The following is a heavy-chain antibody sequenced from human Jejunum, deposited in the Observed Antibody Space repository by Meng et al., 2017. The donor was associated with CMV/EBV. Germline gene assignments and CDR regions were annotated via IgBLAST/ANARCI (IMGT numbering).Heavy chain of an antibody. Sequence: GFRFSSFNMPWVRQAPGKGLEWVASISSTSSYIYYADSLKGRFAISRDNAKNSLFLQMNSLRAEDTAVYYCANQLPWNYYYGMDLWGQGTTVTVSS. CDR2: ISSTSSYI. V-gene: IGHV3-21*01. D-gene: IGHD2-2*01. CDR3: ANQLPWNYYYGMDL. CDR1: GFRFSSFN. J-gene: IGHJ6*02.